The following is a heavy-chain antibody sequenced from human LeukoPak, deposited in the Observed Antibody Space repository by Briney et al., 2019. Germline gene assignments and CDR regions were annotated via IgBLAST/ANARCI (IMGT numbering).Heavy chain of an antibody. Sequence: SETLSLTCTVSGYSISSGYYWGWIRQPPGKGLEWIGSIYHSGRTFYNPSLKSRVTISVDTSKNQFSLKLNSVTAADTAVYYCARGRDGYNFLNRGEYYYFDYWGQGTLVTVSS. CDR3: ARGRDGYNFLNRGEYYYFDY. D-gene: IGHD5-24*01. V-gene: IGHV4-38-2*02. J-gene: IGHJ4*02. CDR1: GYSISSGYY. CDR2: IYHSGRT.